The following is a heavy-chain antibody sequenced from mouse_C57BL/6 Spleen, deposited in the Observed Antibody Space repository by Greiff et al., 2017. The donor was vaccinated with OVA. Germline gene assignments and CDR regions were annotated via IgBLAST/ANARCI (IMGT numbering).Heavy chain of an antibody. J-gene: IGHJ2*01. CDR3: ARSFYYGNYFDY. CDR1: GYTFTDYY. CDR2: IYPGSGNT. D-gene: IGHD2-1*01. V-gene: IGHV1-76*01. Sequence: VKLQESGAELVRPGASVKLSCKASGYTFTDYYINWVKQRPGQGLEWIARIYPGSGNTYYNEKFKGKATLTAEKSSSTAYMQLSSLTSEDSAVYFCARSFYYGNYFDYWGQGTTLTVSS.